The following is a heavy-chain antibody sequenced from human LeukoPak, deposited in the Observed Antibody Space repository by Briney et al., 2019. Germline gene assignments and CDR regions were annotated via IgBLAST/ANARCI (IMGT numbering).Heavy chain of an antibody. Sequence: SETLSLTCTVSGGSISGYYWSWIRQPPGKGLEWIGYIYYSGSTNYNPSLKSRVTISVDTSKNQFSLRLSSVTAADTAVYYCARVTGYVMEDYFDYWGQETLVTVSS. V-gene: IGHV4-59*01. J-gene: IGHJ4*02. CDR2: IYYSGST. D-gene: IGHD6-13*01. CDR1: GGSISGYY. CDR3: ARVTGYVMEDYFDY.